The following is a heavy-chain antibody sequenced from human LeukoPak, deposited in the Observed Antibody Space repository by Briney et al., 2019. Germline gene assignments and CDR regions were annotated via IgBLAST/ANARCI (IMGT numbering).Heavy chain of an antibody. CDR3: AKVPVPDDYLSGFYGMDV. CDR2: ISYDGSNK. V-gene: IGHV3-30*18. Sequence: GRSLRLSCAASGFTFSSYGMHWVRQAPGKGLEWVAVISYDGSNKYYADSVKGRFTISRDNSKNTLYLQMNSLRAEDTAVYYCAKVPVPDDYLSGFYGMDVWGQGTTVTVSS. CDR1: GFTFSSYG. J-gene: IGHJ6*02. D-gene: IGHD3-3*01.